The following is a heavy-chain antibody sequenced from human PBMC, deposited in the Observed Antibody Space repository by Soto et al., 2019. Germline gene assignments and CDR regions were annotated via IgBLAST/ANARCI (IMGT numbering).Heavy chain of an antibody. Sequence: PGGSLRLSCAASGFTFSSYAMSWVRQAPGKGLEWVSAISGSGGSTYYADSVKGRFTISRDNSKNTLYLQMNSLRAEDTAVYYCAKVLTTSKHPNWFVPWGPGTLVTVFS. D-gene: IGHD2-2*01. CDR2: ISGSGGST. CDR1: GFTFSSYA. J-gene: IGHJ5*02. CDR3: AKVLTTSKHPNWFVP. V-gene: IGHV3-23*01.